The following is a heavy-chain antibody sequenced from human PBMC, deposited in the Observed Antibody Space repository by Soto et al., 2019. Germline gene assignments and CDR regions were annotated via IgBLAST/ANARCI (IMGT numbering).Heavy chain of an antibody. J-gene: IGHJ4*02. V-gene: IGHV3-23*01. CDR1: GFTFSSYA. D-gene: IGHD6-19*01. CDR2: ISGSGGST. Sequence: GGSVRLSCAASGFTFSSYAMSWVRQAPGKGLEWVSAISGSGGSTYYAGSVKGRFTISRDNSKNTPYLQMNSLRAEDTAVYYCAKDRTQWLVTSVDYWGQGTLVTVSS. CDR3: AKDRTQWLVTSVDY.